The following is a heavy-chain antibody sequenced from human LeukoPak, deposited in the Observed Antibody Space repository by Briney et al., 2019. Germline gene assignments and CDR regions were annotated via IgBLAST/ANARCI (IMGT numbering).Heavy chain of an antibody. Sequence: GGSLRLSCAASGFTFSSYVMSWVRQAPGKGLEWVSTITSGGSTYYADSVKGRFTISRDNSKNTLYLQMNSLRAEDTAVYYCAKAEWLVTHYFDYWGQGTLVTVSS. CDR2: ITSGGST. V-gene: IGHV3-23*01. D-gene: IGHD6-19*01. CDR3: AKAEWLVTHYFDY. CDR1: GFTFSSYV. J-gene: IGHJ4*02.